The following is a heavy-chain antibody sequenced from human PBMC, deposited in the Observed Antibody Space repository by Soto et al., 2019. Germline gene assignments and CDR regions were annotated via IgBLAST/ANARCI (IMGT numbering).Heavy chain of an antibody. J-gene: IGHJ1*01. Sequence: ASVKVSCKASGYTFTSYGISWVRQAPGQGLEWVGWISAYNGNTNYAQKLQGRVTMTTDTSTSTAYMELRSLRSDDTAVYYCASVGSGWSLAIYWGQGTLVTVSS. CDR3: ASVGSGWSLAIY. D-gene: IGHD6-19*01. V-gene: IGHV1-18*01. CDR2: ISAYNGNT. CDR1: GYTFTSYG.